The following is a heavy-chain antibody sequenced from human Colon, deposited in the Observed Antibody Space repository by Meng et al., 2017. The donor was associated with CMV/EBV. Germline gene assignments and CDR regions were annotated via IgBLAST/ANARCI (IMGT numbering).Heavy chain of an antibody. J-gene: IGHJ4*02. V-gene: IGHV7-4-1*02. D-gene: IGHD3-10*01. CDR1: GYTFNHYG. CDR3: ARDYYYGSGLDY. CDR2: INTNTGSP. Sequence: QVQLVQSGAEVKKPGASVMVSCKASGYTFNHYGIAWVRQAPGQGLEWMGWINTNTGSPTYAQGFTGRFVFSLDPSVNTAYLQISSLKAEDTAVYFCARDYYYGSGLDYWGQGTLVTVSS.